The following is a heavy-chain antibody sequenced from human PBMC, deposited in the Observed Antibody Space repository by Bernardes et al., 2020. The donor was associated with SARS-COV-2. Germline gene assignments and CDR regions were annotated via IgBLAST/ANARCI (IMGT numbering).Heavy chain of an antibody. J-gene: IGHJ4*02. Sequence: SETLSLTCAVSGGSFSGSYWSWIRQPPGKGLEWIGEASHTGDTNYNPSLKSRVSISVDTSNNHFSLRLRSVTAADTAVYYCARMFPVVGHFDNWGQGTPVTVSS. D-gene: IGHD3-22*01. CDR1: GGSFSGSY. CDR2: ASHTGDT. CDR3: ARMFPVVGHFDN. V-gene: IGHV4-34*01.